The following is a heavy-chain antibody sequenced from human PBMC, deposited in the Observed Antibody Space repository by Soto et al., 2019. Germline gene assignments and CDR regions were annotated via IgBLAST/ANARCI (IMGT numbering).Heavy chain of an antibody. CDR2: ISSKANSYAT. V-gene: IGHV3-73*01. Sequence: EVQLVESGGGLVQPGGSLKLSCAASGFTFSGSNMHWVRQAPGKGLEWVGRISSKANSYATAYAASMKCRFIIYRDDSKNTVYLPMNSLKSWYMCLYYCSTPGVVALFYPWGQGTLVTVSS. D-gene: IGHD2-15*01. CDR3: STPGVVALFYP. CDR1: GFTFSGSN. J-gene: IGHJ5*02.